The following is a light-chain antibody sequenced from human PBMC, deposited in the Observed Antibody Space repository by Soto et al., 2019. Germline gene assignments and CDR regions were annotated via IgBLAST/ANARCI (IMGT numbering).Light chain of an antibody. J-gene: IGKJ1*01. CDR2: KAS. Sequence: DVQMTQSPSTPSASGGDRVTITSPASLNSNNFLAWYQQTPGKAPKLLIYKASSLASGVPSRFSGGGSVTQFTLTFSSLQPEDVATYYWEQSYFYPQTFGQGTKVEIK. CDR3: EQSYFYPQT. V-gene: IGKV1-5*03. CDR1: LNSNNF.